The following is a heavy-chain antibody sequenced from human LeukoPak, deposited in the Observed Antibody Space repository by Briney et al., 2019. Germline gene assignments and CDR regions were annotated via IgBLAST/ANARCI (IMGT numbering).Heavy chain of an antibody. D-gene: IGHD3-3*01. CDR1: GFTFSNAW. Sequence: PGGSLRLSCAASGFTFSNAWMSWVRQAPGKGLEWVGRIKSKTDGGTIDYSAPVKGRFTISRDDSKNTLYLQMNSLKTEDTAVYYCTTDSAEYYDFWSGYYPLDYWGQGTLVTVSS. V-gene: IGHV3-15*01. CDR3: TTDSAEYYDFWSGYYPLDY. J-gene: IGHJ4*02. CDR2: IKSKTDGGTI.